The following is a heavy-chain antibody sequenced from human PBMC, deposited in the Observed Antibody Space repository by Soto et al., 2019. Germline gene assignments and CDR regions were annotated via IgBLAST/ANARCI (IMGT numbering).Heavy chain of an antibody. Sequence: GGSLRLSCAASGFTFDDYAMHWVRQAPGKGLEWVSGISWNSGSIGYADSVKGRFTISRDNAKNSLYLQMNSLRAEDTALYYCAKGPDCSSTSCYALGDYYFDYWGQGTLVTVSS. J-gene: IGHJ4*02. V-gene: IGHV3-9*01. D-gene: IGHD2-2*01. CDR1: GFTFDDYA. CDR3: AKGPDCSSTSCYALGDYYFDY. CDR2: ISWNSGSI.